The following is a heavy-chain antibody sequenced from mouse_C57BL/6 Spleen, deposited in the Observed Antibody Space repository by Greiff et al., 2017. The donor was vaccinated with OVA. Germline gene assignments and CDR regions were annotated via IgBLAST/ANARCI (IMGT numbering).Heavy chain of an antibody. Sequence: QVQLQQSGAELARPGASVKLSCKASGYTFTSYGISWVKQRTGQGLEWIGEIYPRSGNNYYNEKFKGKATLNADKSSITSYMELRSLTSEDSAVYFFARVRGITTVVEDYWGQGTTLTVSS. CDR1: GYTFTSYG. D-gene: IGHD1-1*01. CDR2: IYPRSGNN. CDR3: ARVRGITTVVEDY. J-gene: IGHJ2*01. V-gene: IGHV1-81*01.